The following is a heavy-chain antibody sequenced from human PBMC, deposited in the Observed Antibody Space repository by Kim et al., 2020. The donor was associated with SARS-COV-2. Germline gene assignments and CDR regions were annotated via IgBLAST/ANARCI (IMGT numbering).Heavy chain of an antibody. Sequence: SLKSRVTISVDTSKNQFSLKLSSVTAADTAVYYCARDPGQLWNYYYGMDVWGQGTTVTVSS. D-gene: IGHD5-18*01. V-gene: IGHV4-59*01. J-gene: IGHJ6*02. CDR3: ARDPGQLWNYYYGMDV.